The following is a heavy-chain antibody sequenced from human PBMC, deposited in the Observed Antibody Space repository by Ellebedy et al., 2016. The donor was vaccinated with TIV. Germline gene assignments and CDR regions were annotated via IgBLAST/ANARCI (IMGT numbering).Heavy chain of an antibody. Sequence: GESLKISCAASGFTFNNFGMNWVRQAPGKGLEWISYISSSGSTIYYADSVKGRFTISRDNANNSLYLQMNSLRAEDTAVYYCAISITLVRGVSGLGWFDPWGQGTPVTVSS. CDR1: GFTFNNFG. CDR2: ISSSGSTI. CDR3: AISITLVRGVSGLGWFDP. J-gene: IGHJ5*02. V-gene: IGHV3-48*04. D-gene: IGHD3-10*01.